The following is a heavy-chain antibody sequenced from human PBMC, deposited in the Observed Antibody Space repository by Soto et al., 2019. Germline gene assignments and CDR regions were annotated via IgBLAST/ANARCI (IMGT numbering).Heavy chain of an antibody. CDR3: VRAGSSSTYFDY. CDR2: IQEDGGAK. D-gene: IGHD6-6*01. J-gene: IGHJ4*02. Sequence: EVQLVESGGGLVQPGGSLRLSCAASGFTFGDYWMTWVRQAPWEGLEWVANIQEDGGAKYYVDSVKGRFTISRDNAKKSLYLQMDSLIVEETAVYYCVRAGSSSTYFDYWGQGALVTVSS. CDR1: GFTFGDYW. V-gene: IGHV3-7*05.